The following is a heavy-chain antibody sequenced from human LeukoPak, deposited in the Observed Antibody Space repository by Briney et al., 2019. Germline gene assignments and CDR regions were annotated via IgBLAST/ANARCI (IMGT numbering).Heavy chain of an antibody. CDR2: INAGNGNT. Sequence: ASVKVSCKASGYTFTSYAMHWVRQAPGQRLEWMGWINAGNGNTKYSQKFQGRVTITRDTSASTACMELSSLRSEDTAVYYCARDLADYYYYGMDVWGQGTTVTVSS. CDR3: ARDLADYYYYGMDV. V-gene: IGHV1-3*01. CDR1: GYTFTSYA. D-gene: IGHD6-25*01. J-gene: IGHJ6*02.